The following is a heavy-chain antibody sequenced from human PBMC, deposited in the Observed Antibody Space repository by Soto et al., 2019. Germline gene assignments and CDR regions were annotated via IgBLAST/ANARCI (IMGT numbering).Heavy chain of an antibody. CDR2: MNPNSGNT. J-gene: IGHJ4*02. Sequence: ASVKVSCKASGYTFTSYDINWVRQATGQGLEWMGWMNPNSGNTGYTQKFQGRVTMTRNTSISTAYMELSSLRSEDTAVYYCARGSGGTLGLVHWGQGTLVTVSS. CDR3: ARGSGGTLGLVH. V-gene: IGHV1-8*01. CDR1: GYTFTSYD. D-gene: IGHD2-15*01.